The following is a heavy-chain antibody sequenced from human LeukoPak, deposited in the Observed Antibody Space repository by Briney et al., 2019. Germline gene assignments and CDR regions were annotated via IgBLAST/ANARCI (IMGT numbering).Heavy chain of an antibody. CDR3: AREVWGIVGATTYFDY. J-gene: IGHJ4*02. Sequence: GESLRLSCAASGFTFSSYAMHWVRQAPGKGLEGVAVVSYDGSNKYYADSVKGRFTISRDNSKNTLYLQMNSLRAEDTAVYYCAREVWGIVGATTYFDYWGQGTLVTVSS. V-gene: IGHV3-30-3*01. CDR1: GFTFSSYA. D-gene: IGHD1-26*01. CDR2: VSYDGSNK.